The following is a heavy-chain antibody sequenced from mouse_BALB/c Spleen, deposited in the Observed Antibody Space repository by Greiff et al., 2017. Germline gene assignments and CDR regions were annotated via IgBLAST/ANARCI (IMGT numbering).Heavy chain of an antibody. CDR3: ARGDGNLRRAMDY. Sequence: DVKLVESGGGLVKPGGSLKLSCAASGFTFSSYAMSWVRQTPEKRLEWVASISSGGSTYYPDSVKGRFTISSDNARNILYLQMSSLRSEDTAMYYCARGDGNLRRAMDYWGQGTSVTVSA. CDR1: GFTFSSYA. J-gene: IGHJ4*01. CDR2: ISSGGST. D-gene: IGHD2-1*01. V-gene: IGHV5-6-5*01.